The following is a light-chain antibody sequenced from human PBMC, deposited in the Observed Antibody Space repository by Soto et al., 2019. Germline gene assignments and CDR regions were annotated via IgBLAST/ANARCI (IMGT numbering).Light chain of an antibody. V-gene: IGKV3-15*01. CDR2: GAS. J-gene: IGKJ5*01. CDR1: QSVRSN. CDR3: QQAASFPIT. Sequence: EVVMTQSPATLSVSPGERVTLSCRASQSVRSNLAWYQQKPGQSRRLLIYGASTRATGIPARFSGSGSGTEFTLTINSLQPEDFATYYCQQAASFPITFGQGTRLEIK.